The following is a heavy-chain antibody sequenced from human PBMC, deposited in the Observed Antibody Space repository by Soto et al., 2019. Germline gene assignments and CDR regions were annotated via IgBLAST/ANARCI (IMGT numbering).Heavy chain of an antibody. V-gene: IGHV3-23*01. Sequence: GSLRLSCAASGFTLSSYAMSWVRQAPGKGLEWVSAISGSGGSTYYADSVKGRFTISRDNSKNTLYLQMNSLRAEDTAVYYCAKGLLWFGEFHSRWGQGTLVTVSS. CDR2: ISGSGGST. CDR3: AKGLLWFGEFHSR. CDR1: GFTLSSYA. D-gene: IGHD3-10*01. J-gene: IGHJ4*02.